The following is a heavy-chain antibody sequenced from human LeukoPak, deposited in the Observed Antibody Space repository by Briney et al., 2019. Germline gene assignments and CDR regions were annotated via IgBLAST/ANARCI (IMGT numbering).Heavy chain of an antibody. V-gene: IGHV4-38-2*02. D-gene: IGHD2-2*01. Sequence: PSETLSLTCTVSGYSISSGYYWGWIRQPPGKGLEWIGSIHHSGSTNYNPSLKSRVTISLDTSKNQFSLKLSSVTAADTAVYYCAKGYCRGNSCYDDRGAFDYWGQGTLVTVSS. CDR2: IHHSGST. J-gene: IGHJ4*02. CDR3: AKGYCRGNSCYDDRGAFDY. CDR1: GYSISSGYY.